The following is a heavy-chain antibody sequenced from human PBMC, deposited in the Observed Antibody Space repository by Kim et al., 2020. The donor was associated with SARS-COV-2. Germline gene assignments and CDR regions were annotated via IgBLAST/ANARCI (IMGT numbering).Heavy chain of an antibody. CDR2: ISSSGSTI. V-gene: IGHV3-11*01. J-gene: IGHJ6*02. Sequence: GGSLRLSCAASGFTFSDYYMSWIRQAPGKGLEWVSYISSSGSTIYYADSVKGRFTISRDNAKNSLYLQMNSLRAEETAVYYCARVRGAAGPFYYYYYGMDVWRQGTTVTVSS. D-gene: IGHD6-13*01. CDR1: GFTFSDYY. CDR3: ARVRGAAGPFYYYYYGMDV.